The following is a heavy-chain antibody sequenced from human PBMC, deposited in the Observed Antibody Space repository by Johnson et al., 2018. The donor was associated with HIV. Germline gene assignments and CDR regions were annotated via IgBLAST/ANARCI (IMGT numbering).Heavy chain of an antibody. V-gene: IGHV3-30*03. CDR2: ISYDGSNK. J-gene: IGHJ3*02. Sequence: QVQLVESVGGVVQPGRSLKLSCAASGFTFSSYVMHWVRQAPGKGLEWVAVISYDGSNKYYGDSVKGRFTISRDNSKNTLYLQMNSLRGEDTAVYYCVRGLLWFGELLEAFDIWGQGTMVTVSS. D-gene: IGHD3-10*01. CDR3: VRGLLWFGELLEAFDI. CDR1: GFTFSSYV.